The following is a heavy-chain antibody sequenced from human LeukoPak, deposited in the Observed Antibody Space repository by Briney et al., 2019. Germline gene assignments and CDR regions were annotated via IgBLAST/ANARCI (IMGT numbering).Heavy chain of an antibody. CDR3: ARSTGYSYGFGYFDY. V-gene: IGHV4-59*01. CDR1: GGSISSYY. Sequence: PSETLSLTCTVSGGSISSYYWSWIRQPPGKGLDWIGYIYYSGTTNYNPSLQSRVTMSVDMSKNQFSLKLSSVTAADTAVYYCARSTGYSYGFGYFDYWGQGTLVTVSS. J-gene: IGHJ4*02. D-gene: IGHD5-18*01. CDR2: IYYSGTT.